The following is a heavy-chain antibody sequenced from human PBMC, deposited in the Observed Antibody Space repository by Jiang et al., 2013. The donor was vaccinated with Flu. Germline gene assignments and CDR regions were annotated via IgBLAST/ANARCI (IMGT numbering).Heavy chain of an antibody. J-gene: IGHJ4*02. D-gene: IGHD6-6*01. CDR1: GFTFDDYG. Sequence: VQLLESGGGLVQPGRSLRLSCATSGFTFDDYGMHWVRQAPGKGLEWVSGISWNSVMIGYEDSVKGRFTISRDNAKNSLYLQMNSLRAEDTALYYCAKDSGRSSIAVRDSRDRNLDYWGQGTLVTVSS. CDR2: ISWNSVMI. CDR3: AKDSGRSSIAVRDSRDRNLDY. V-gene: IGHV3-9*01.